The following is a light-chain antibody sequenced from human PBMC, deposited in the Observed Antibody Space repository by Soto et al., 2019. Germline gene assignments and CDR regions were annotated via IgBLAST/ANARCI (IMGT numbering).Light chain of an antibody. CDR3: CSYAGTTTPAV. CDR1: SSDVGIYDL. J-gene: IGLJ7*01. V-gene: IGLV2-23*02. CDR2: EVN. Sequence: QSALTQPASVSGSPGQSITISCTGTSSDVGIYDLVSWYQQLPGKAPKLMIFEVNKRPPGVSNRFSGSKSGNTASLTISGLQAEDEADYYCCSYAGTTTPAVFGGGTQLTVL.